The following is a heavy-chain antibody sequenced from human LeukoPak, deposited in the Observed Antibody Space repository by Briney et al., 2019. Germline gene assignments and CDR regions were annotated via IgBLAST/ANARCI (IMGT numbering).Heavy chain of an antibody. V-gene: IGHV3-7*01. J-gene: IGHJ4*02. CDR3: ARRSPYSSSRIPDY. CDR2: IKEDGSEK. CDR1: GFTCSSYR. Sequence: SGVSPRLSSAASGFTCSSYRMIWVAPAQGKELKGGANIKEDGSEKYYVDSVKGRFTIARDNAKNSLYLQMNSLRAEDTAVYYCARRSPYSSSRIPDYWGQGTLVTVSS. D-gene: IGHD6-6*01.